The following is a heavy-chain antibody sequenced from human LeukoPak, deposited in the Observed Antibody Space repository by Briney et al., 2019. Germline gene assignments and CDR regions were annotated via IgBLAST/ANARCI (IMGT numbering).Heavy chain of an antibody. D-gene: IGHD3-22*01. Sequence: GESLKISCKASGYSFTSYWIGWVRQMPGKGLEWMTIIYPGDSDTRYSPSFQGQVTISADRSISTAYLQWSSLKASDTAMYYCARLYYYDSSGYDDAFDIWGQGTMVTVSS. V-gene: IGHV5-51*01. CDR1: GYSFTSYW. CDR2: IYPGDSDT. CDR3: ARLYYYDSSGYDDAFDI. J-gene: IGHJ3*02.